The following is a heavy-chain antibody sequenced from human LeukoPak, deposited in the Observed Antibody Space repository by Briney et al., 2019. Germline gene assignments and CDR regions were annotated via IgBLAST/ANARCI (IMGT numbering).Heavy chain of an antibody. CDR1: GFSFSNFA. V-gene: IGHV3-9*01. J-gene: IGHJ4*02. CDR2: ISWNSGSI. D-gene: IGHD4-17*01. CDR3: AKDGATVTTYFDY. Sequence: QAGGSLRLSCAASGFSFSNFAMNWVRQAPGKGLEWVSGISWNSGSIGYADSVKGRFTISRDNAKNSLYLQMNSLRAEDTALYYCAKDGATVTTYFDYWGQGTLVTVSS.